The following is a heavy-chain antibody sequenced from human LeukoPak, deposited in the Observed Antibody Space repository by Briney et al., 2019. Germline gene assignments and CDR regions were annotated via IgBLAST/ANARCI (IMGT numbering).Heavy chain of an antibody. J-gene: IGHJ5*02. D-gene: IGHD3-9*01. V-gene: IGHV4-4*07. CDR2: IYTSGST. CDR3: ARASRRGYDILTGQTTRGWFDP. CDR1: GGSISSYY. Sequence: SETLSLTCTVSGGSISSYYWSWIRQPAGKGLEWIGRIYTSGSTNYNPSLKSRVTMSVDTSKNQFSLKLSSVTAADTAVYYCARASRRGYDILTGQTTRGWFDPWGQGTLVTVSS.